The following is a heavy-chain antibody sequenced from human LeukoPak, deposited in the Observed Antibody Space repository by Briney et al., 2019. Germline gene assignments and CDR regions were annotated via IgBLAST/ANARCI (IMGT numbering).Heavy chain of an antibody. Sequence: GGSLRLSCAASGFTFSDYEMNWVRQAPGKGLEWVSYISSSGITIYHADSVKGRFTISRDNAKNSLYLQMNSLRAEDTAVYYCAREGGYSSSWYPDAFDIWGQGTMVTVSS. CDR3: AREGGYSSSWYPDAFDI. V-gene: IGHV3-48*03. J-gene: IGHJ3*02. CDR2: ISSSGITI. CDR1: GFTFSDYE. D-gene: IGHD6-13*01.